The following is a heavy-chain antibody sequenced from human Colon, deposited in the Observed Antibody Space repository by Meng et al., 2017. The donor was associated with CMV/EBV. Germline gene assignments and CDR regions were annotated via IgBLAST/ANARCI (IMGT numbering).Heavy chain of an antibody. D-gene: IGHD2-15*01. CDR1: GDSISSGEHY. CDR2: IYNSGRT. V-gene: IGHV4-31*03. Sequence: SETLSLTCTVSGDSISSGEHYWSWIRQHPGKGLEWIGYIYNSGRTYYNPSLKSRVTISVDTSKNQFSLMLSSVTAADTAVYYCARESREVGMVGYFYSGMDVWGQGTTVTV. J-gene: IGHJ6*02. CDR3: ARESREVGMVGYFYSGMDV.